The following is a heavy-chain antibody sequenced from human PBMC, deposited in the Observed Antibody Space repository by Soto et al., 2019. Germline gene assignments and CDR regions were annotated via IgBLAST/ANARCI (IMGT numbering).Heavy chain of an antibody. D-gene: IGHD1-26*01. J-gene: IGHJ4*02. Sequence: QITLKESGPTLVKPTQTLTLTCTFSGFSLSTSGVGVGWIRQPPGKALEWLALIYWDDDKRYSPSLKSRLTITKDTSKTQVVLTMTNMDPVDTATYYCAARQRSGAPFDYWGQGNLVTVSS. CDR3: AARQRSGAPFDY. CDR1: GFSLSTSGVG. V-gene: IGHV2-5*02. CDR2: IYWDDDK.